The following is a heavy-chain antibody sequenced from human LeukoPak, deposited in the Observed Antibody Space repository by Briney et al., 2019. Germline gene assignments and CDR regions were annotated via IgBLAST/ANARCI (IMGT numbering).Heavy chain of an antibody. CDR1: GFTFSSYG. CDR3: AKDFGTYCSSTSCYYYYYMDV. CDR2: IRYDGSNK. V-gene: IGHV3-30*02. Sequence: GGSLRLSCAASGFTFSSYGMHWVRQAPGKGLEWVAFIRYDGSNKYYADSVKGRFTISRDNSKNTLYLQMNSLRAEDTAVYYCAKDFGTYCSSTSCYYYYYMDVWGKGTTVTISS. J-gene: IGHJ6*03. D-gene: IGHD2-2*01.